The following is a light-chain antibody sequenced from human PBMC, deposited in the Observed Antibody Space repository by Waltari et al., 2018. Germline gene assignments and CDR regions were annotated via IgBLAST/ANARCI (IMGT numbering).Light chain of an antibody. J-gene: IGKJ3*01. CDR3: QQYETSPVT. V-gene: IGKV4-1*01. CDR1: VIYSPNAERF. Sequence: VIYSPNAERFLGWYQQKPGQPPKLLIYGASNRASGVPDRFSGSGSGTDFSLTISSLQAEDVAVYFCQQYETSPVTFGPGTKVDIK. CDR2: GAS.